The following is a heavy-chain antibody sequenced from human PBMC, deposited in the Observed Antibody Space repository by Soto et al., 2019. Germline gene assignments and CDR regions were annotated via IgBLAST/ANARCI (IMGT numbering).Heavy chain of an antibody. J-gene: IGHJ4*02. CDR2: IYYSGST. V-gene: IGHV4-31*03. CDR1: GGSISSGGYY. CDR3: ARVLGSGDPFDY. D-gene: IGHD3-10*01. Sequence: TLSLTCTVSGGSISSGGYYWSWIRQHPGKGLEWIGYIYYSGSTYYNPSLKSRVTISVDTSKNQFSLKLSSVTAADTAVYYCARVLGSGDPFDYWGQGTLVTVSS.